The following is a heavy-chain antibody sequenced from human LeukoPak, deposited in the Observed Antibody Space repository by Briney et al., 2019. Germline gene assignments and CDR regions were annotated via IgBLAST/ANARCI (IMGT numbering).Heavy chain of an antibody. CDR1: GFTFSSYS. CDR3: AALYCSSTSCHFDY. D-gene: IGHD2-2*01. CDR2: ISSSSSYI. V-gene: IGHV3-21*01. J-gene: IGHJ4*02. Sequence: GGSLRLSCAASGFTFSSYSMNWVRQAPGKGLEWVSSISSSSSYIYYADSVKGRFTISRDNAKNSLYLQMNSLRAEDTAVYYCAALYCSSTSCHFDYWGQGTLVTVSS.